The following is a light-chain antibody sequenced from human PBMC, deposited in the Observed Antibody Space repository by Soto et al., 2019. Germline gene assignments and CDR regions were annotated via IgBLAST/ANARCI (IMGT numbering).Light chain of an antibody. CDR3: SSYTGSSTPV. CDR2: EVS. CDR1: SSDVGGYNY. J-gene: IGLJ3*02. Sequence: QSALTQPASVSGSPGQSITISCTGTSSDVGGYNYVSWYQHHPGKAPKLMIYEVSNRPSGVSNRFSGSKSGNTASLTISGLQAEDEADHYCSSYTGSSTPVFGGGTKVTVL. V-gene: IGLV2-14*01.